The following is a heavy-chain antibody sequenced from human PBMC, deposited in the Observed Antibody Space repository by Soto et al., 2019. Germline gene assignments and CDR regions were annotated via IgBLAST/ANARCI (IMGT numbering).Heavy chain of an antibody. D-gene: IGHD3-16*02. V-gene: IGHV4-34*01. J-gene: IGHJ4*02. CDR1: GGSFSGYY. CDR2: INHSGST. Sequence: SETLSLTCAVYGGSFSGYYWSWIRQPPGKGLEWIGEINHSGSTNYNPSLKSRVTISVDTSKNQFSLKLSSVTAADTAVYYCARGIVLGYWGQGTLVTVSS. CDR3: ARGIVLGY.